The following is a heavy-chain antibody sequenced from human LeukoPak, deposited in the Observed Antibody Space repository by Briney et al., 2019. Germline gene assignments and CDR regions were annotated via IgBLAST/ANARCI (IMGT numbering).Heavy chain of an antibody. CDR3: ARGIAGSFDY. D-gene: IGHD6-13*01. V-gene: IGHV3-21*01. CDR1: GFTFSSYS. Sequence: GGSLRLSCAASGFTFSSYSMNWVRQAPGKGLEWVSSISSSSSYIYYADSVKGRFTIPRDNAKNPLYLQMNSLRAEDTAVYYCARGIAGSFDYWGQGTLVTVSS. CDR2: ISSSSSYI. J-gene: IGHJ4*02.